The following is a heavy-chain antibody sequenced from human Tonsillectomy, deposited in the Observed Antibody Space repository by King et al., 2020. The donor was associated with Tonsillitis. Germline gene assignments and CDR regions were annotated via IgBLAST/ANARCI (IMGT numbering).Heavy chain of an antibody. CDR2: ISGRGDST. J-gene: IGHJ4*02. Sequence: VQLVESGGGLVQPGGSLRLSCASSGFTFSSYAMSWVRQAPGKGLEWVSTISGRGDSTYYADSVKGRFTISRDNSKNTLYLQMHSLRAEDTAVYYCAKDLQFSLYYFDYWGQGTPVTVSS. CDR1: GFTFSSYA. V-gene: IGHV3-23*04. CDR3: AKDLQFSLYYFDY. D-gene: IGHD2/OR15-2a*01.